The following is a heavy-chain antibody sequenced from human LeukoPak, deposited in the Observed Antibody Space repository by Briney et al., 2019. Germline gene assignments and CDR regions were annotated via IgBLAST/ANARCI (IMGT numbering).Heavy chain of an antibody. D-gene: IGHD4-23*01. V-gene: IGHV3-23*01. Sequence: PGGALRLSCAASLFPFYTYAMSWVRQAPGKGLEWVSTISGSGSNTYYADSVKGRFTISRDNSNNTLYLQMNSPRAEDTAVYYCARNYGGNWFDPWGQGTLVTVSS. CDR1: LFPFYTYA. CDR2: ISGSGSNT. CDR3: ARNYGGNWFDP. J-gene: IGHJ5*02.